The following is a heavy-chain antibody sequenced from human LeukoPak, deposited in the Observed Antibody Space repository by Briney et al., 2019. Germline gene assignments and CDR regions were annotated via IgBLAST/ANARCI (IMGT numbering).Heavy chain of an antibody. D-gene: IGHD3-10*01. CDR1: GGTFSSYA. V-gene: IGHV1-69*05. CDR3: ASRLLWFGELLYGGFDY. Sequence: SVKVSCKASGGTFSSYAISWVRQAPGQGLEWMGGIIPIFGTANYAQKFQGRVTITMDESTSTAYMELSSLRSEDTAVYYCASRLLWFGELLYGGFDYWGQGTLVTVSS. J-gene: IGHJ4*02. CDR2: IIPIFGTA.